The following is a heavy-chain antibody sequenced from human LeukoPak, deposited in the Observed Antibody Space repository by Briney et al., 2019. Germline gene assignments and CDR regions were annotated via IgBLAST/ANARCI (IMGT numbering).Heavy chain of an antibody. CDR3: AELGITMIGGV. CDR1: GFTFSSYW. CDR2: ISSSGSTI. J-gene: IGHJ6*04. Sequence: GGSLRLSCAASGFTFSSYWMSWVRQAPGKGLEWVSYISSSGSTIYYADSVKGRFTISRDNAKNSLYLQMNSLRAEDTAVYYCAELGITMIGGVWGKGTTVTISS. V-gene: IGHV3-48*04. D-gene: IGHD3-10*02.